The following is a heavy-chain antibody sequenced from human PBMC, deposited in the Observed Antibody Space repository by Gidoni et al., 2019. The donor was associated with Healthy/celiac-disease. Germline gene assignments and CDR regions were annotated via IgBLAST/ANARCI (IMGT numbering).Heavy chain of an antibody. J-gene: IGHJ6*02. CDR1: GVTFSDYY. CDR2: ISSSSSYT. Sequence: QVQLVESGGGLVKPGGSLRLSCAASGVTFSDYYMSWIRQAPGKGLEWVSYISSSSSYTNYADSVKGRFTISRDNAKNSLYLQMNSLRAEDTAVYYCARDRVYDYGGGTENYGMDVWGQGTTVTVSS. CDR3: ARDRVYDYGGGTENYGMDV. V-gene: IGHV3-11*06. D-gene: IGHD4-17*01.